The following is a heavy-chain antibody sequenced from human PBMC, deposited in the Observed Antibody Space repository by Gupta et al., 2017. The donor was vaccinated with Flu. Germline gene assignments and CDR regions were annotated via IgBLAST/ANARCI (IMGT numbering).Heavy chain of an antibody. V-gene: IGHV1-69*02. D-gene: IGHD2-15*01. CDR1: GGTFSSYT. CDR3: ARVSGGGNVGYFDY. CDR2: IIPILGIA. J-gene: IGHJ4*02. Sequence: QVQLVQSGAEVRKPGSSVKVSCKASGGTFSSYTISWVRQAPGQGLEWMGRIIPILGIANYEQKVQGRVTITAEKATSTAYMELRSLRSEDTAVYYCARVSGGGNVGYFDYGGQGTLVTVSS.